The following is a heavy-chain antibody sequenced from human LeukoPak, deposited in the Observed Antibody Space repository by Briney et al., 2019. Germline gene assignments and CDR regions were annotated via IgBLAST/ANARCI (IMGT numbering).Heavy chain of an antibody. CDR1: GGSFGGYY. Sequence: SETLSLTCAVYGGSFGGYYWSWIRQPPGKGLEWIGEINHSGSTNYNPSLKSRVTISVDTSKNQFSLKLSSVTAADTAVYYCARETRAIPYYYYYMDVWGKGTTVTVSS. V-gene: IGHV4-34*01. CDR2: INHSGST. J-gene: IGHJ6*03. D-gene: IGHD2-2*02. CDR3: ARETRAIPYYYYYMDV.